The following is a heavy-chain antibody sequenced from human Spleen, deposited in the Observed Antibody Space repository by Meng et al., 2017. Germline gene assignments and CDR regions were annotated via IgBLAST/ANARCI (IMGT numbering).Heavy chain of an antibody. CDR1: GGPFGSYA. J-gene: IGHJ4*02. D-gene: IGHD6-13*01. CDR3: ARDEDISAAGKLFGDY. CDR2: IIPIFGTA. Sequence: VLVWEYGGLVQKPCSLGQVSCKDLGGPFGSYAISVVRQATRQGLEWLGRIIPIFGTANYAQKFQGRVTITADESTSTAYMELSSLRSDDTAMYYCARDEDISAAGKLFGDYWGQGTLVTVSS. V-gene: IGHV1-69*18.